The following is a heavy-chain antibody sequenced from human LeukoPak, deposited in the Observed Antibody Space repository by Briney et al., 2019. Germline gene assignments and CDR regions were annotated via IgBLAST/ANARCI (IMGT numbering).Heavy chain of an antibody. J-gene: IGHJ3*02. CDR3: ARGRFPTKRSAYYYGAFDI. CDR2: INPNSGGT. CDR1: RYTLTDYY. D-gene: IGHD3-22*01. Sequence: ASVKVSCKASRYTLTDYYVHWVRQAPGQGLEWMGWINPNSGGTNHAQKFQGRVTVTRGTSTSTVYMELSSLRSEDTALYYCARGRFPTKRSAYYYGAFDIWGQGTMVTVSS. V-gene: IGHV1-2*02.